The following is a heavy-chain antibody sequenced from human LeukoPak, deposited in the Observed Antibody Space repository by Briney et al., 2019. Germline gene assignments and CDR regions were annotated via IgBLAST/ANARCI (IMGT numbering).Heavy chain of an antibody. CDR1: DASISSSY. V-gene: IGHV4-59*08. CDR3: ARSSGWVTGDWYFDL. CDR2: IYYSGST. Sequence: SETLSLTCSVSDASISSSYWTWIRQPPGKGLEWIGYIYYSGSTYYNPSLKSRVTISVDTPKNQFSLKLSSVTAADTAVYYCARSSGWVTGDWYFDLWGRGTLVTVSS. J-gene: IGHJ2*01. D-gene: IGHD6-19*01.